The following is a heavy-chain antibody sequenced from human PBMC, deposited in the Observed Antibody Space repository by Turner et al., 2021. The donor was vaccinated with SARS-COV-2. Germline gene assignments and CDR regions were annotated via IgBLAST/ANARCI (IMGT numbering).Heavy chain of an antibody. Sequence: VQLVQSGGGLVQPGGSLRLSCAASGFTFSTYWMLWVRQARGMGLVWVTRISPDGTITTHADSVKGRFTISRDNAKNTLYLKVNSLRADDTALYDCARGGSSGYSDGFYWGQGTLVTVSS. CDR3: ARGGSSGYSDGFY. D-gene: IGHD6-25*01. V-gene: IGHV3-74*01. CDR1: GFTFSTYW. J-gene: IGHJ4*02. CDR2: ISPDGTIT.